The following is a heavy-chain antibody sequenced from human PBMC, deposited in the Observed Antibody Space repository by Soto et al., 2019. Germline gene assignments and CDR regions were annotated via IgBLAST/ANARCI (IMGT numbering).Heavy chain of an antibody. D-gene: IGHD2-15*01. J-gene: IGHJ6*02. CDR3: ARLKRYCSGGSCYFSYYCYGMDV. V-gene: IGHV5-51*01. CDR1: GYSFTSYW. Sequence: PGESLKISCKGSGYSFTSYWIGWVRQMPGKGLEWMGIIYPGDSDTRYSPSFQGQVTISADKSISTAYLQWSSLKASDTAMYYCARLKRYCSGGSCYFSYYCYGMDVWGQGTTVTVSS. CDR2: IYPGDSDT.